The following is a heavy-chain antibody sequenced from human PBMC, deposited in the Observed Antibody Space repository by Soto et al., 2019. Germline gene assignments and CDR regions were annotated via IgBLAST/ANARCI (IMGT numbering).Heavy chain of an antibody. Sequence: GGSLRLSCAASGFTFSDYYMSWIRQAPGKGLEWVSYISSSGSTIYYADSVKGRFTISRDNAKNSLYLQMNSLRAEDTAVYYCAREALYSSSWYMELRWGQGTLVTVSS. CDR2: ISSSGSTI. V-gene: IGHV3-11*01. J-gene: IGHJ4*02. D-gene: IGHD6-13*01. CDR3: AREALYSSSWYMELR. CDR1: GFTFSDYY.